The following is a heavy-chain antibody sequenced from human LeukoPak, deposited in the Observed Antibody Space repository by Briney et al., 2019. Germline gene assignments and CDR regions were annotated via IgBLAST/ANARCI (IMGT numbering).Heavy chain of an antibody. CDR1: GFPFSSYW. CDR2: ISSSSSYI. CDR3: ARKGWLYYYNISGRGKPYYFDY. D-gene: IGHD3-22*01. V-gene: IGHV3-21*01. J-gene: IGHJ4*02. Sequence: GGSLRLSCVASGFPFSSYWMTWVRQAPGKGLEWVSSISSSSSYIYYADSVKGRFTISRDNAKNSLYLQMNSLRAEDTAAYYWARKGWLYYYNISGRGKPYYFDYWGQGTLVTVSS.